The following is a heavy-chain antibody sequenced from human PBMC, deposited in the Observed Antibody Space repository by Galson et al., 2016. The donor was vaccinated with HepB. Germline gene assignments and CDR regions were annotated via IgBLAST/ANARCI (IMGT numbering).Heavy chain of an antibody. CDR2: ISSSGTHI. V-gene: IGHV3-21*01. Sequence: SLRLSCAASGFTFSSCSMNWVRQSPGKGLEWVSFISSSGTHIYYADSVKGRFTISRDNAKNSLYLQMNSLRAEDTAVYYCARDLRVIRGVISDWFDPWGQGTLVTVSS. CDR1: GFTFSSCS. D-gene: IGHD3-10*01. CDR3: ARDLRVIRGVISDWFDP. J-gene: IGHJ5*02.